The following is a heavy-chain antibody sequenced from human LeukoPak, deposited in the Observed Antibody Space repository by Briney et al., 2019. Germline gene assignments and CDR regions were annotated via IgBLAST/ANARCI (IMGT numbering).Heavy chain of an antibody. D-gene: IGHD3-10*01. CDR3: ARDGFTMVRGVIYYYMDV. J-gene: IGHJ6*03. V-gene: IGHV1-69*05. Sequence: ASVKVSCKASGGTFSSYAISWVRQAPGQGLEWMGGIIPIFGTANYAQKFQGRVTITTDESTSTAYMELSSLRSENTAVYYCARDGFTMVRGVIYYYMDVWGKGTTVTVSS. CDR2: IIPIFGTA. CDR1: GGTFSSYA.